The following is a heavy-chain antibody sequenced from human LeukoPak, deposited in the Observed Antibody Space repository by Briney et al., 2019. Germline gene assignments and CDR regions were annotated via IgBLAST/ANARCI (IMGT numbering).Heavy chain of an antibody. Sequence: GASVKVSCKASGYTFTSYGISWVRQAPGQGLEWMGWISAYNGNTNYAQKLQGRVTMTTDTSTSTAYMELRSLRSDDTAVYYCARGPAYDFWSGYYSGLYFDPWGQGTLVTVSS. V-gene: IGHV1-18*01. J-gene: IGHJ5*02. D-gene: IGHD3-3*01. CDR2: ISAYNGNT. CDR3: ARGPAYDFWSGYYSGLYFDP. CDR1: GYTFTSYG.